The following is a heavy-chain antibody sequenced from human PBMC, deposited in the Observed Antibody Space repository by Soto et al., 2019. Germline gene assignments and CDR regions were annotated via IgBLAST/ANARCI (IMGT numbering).Heavy chain of an antibody. Sequence: ASVKVSCKASGYTFTGYYMHWVRQAPGQGLEWMGWISAYNGNTNYAQKLQGRVTMTTDTSTSTAYMELRSLRSDDTAVYYCARDDYYDSSGLNYYGMDVWGQGTTVTVSS. CDR1: GYTFTGYY. J-gene: IGHJ6*02. V-gene: IGHV1-18*04. CDR2: ISAYNGNT. CDR3: ARDDYYDSSGLNYYGMDV. D-gene: IGHD3-22*01.